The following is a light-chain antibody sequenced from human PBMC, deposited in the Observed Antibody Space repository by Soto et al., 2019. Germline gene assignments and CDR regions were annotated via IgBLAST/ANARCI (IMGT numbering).Light chain of an antibody. CDR1: SFNIGSNY. J-gene: IGLJ2*01. Sequence: QSVLPQPPSLSAAPGQKVTISCSGSSFNIGSNYVSWYQQLPGTAPKLLIYDNNKRPSGIPDRFSGSKSGTSATLGITGLQTGDEADYYCGTWDSSLSAVVFGGGTKVTVL. CDR3: GTWDSSLSAVV. CDR2: DNN. V-gene: IGLV1-51*01.